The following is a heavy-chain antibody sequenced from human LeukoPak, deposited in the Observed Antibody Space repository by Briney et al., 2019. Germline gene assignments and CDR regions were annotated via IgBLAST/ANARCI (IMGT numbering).Heavy chain of an antibody. Sequence: KPSETLSLTCTVSGGSISSYYWSWIRQPPGKGLEWIGYIYYSRSTNYNPSLKSRVTISVDTPKNQFSLKLSSVTAADTAVYYCARYCSGGSCLDYWGQGTLVTVSS. CDR2: IYYSRST. D-gene: IGHD2-15*01. V-gene: IGHV4-59*08. CDR1: GGSISSYY. J-gene: IGHJ4*02. CDR3: ARYCSGGSCLDY.